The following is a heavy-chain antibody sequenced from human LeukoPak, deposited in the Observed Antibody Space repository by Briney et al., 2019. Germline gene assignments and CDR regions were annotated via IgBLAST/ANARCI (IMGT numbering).Heavy chain of an antibody. Sequence: GGSLRLSCAASGFTFSSYAMSWVRQAPGKGLEWVGRIKSKTDGGTTDYAAPVKGRFTISRDDSKNTLYLQMNSLKTEDTAVYYCTTGYYGSGSYLGYWGQGTLVTVSS. CDR2: IKSKTDGGTT. V-gene: IGHV3-15*01. D-gene: IGHD3-10*01. CDR1: GFTFSSYA. J-gene: IGHJ4*02. CDR3: TTGYYGSGSYLGY.